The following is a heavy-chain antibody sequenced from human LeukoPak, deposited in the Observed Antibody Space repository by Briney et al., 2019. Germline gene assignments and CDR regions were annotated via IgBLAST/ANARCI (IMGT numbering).Heavy chain of an antibody. Sequence: GGSLRLSCAASGFTFSSYWMHWVRQAPGEGPVWVSRINSDGSSTSYADSVKGRFTISRDNAKNTLYLQMNSLRAEDTAVYYCARVEYGYYDFWSGLYYFDYWGQGTLVTVSS. CDR3: ARVEYGYYDFWSGLYYFDY. CDR1: GFTFSSYW. J-gene: IGHJ4*02. D-gene: IGHD3-3*01. V-gene: IGHV3-74*01. CDR2: INSDGSST.